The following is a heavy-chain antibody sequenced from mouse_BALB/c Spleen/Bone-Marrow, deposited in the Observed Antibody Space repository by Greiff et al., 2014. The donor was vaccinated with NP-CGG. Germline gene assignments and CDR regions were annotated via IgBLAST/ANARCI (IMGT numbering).Heavy chain of an antibody. J-gene: IGHJ4*01. V-gene: IGHV5-4*02. CDR1: GFTFSDYY. CDR3: ARSRMRYGAMDY. Sequence: EVNLVESGGGLVKPGGSLKLSCAASGFTFSDYYIYWLRQTPERGLEWVATISDGGNYSYYPDSVKGRFTISRDNAKNNLYLQMSSLKSEDTAMYYCARSRMRYGAMDYWGQGTSVTVFS. CDR2: ISDGGNYS. D-gene: IGHD2-10*02.